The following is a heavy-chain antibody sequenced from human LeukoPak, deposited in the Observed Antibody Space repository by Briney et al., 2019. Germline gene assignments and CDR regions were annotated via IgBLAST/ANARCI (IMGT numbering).Heavy chain of an antibody. CDR1: GYTFTNYG. V-gene: IGHV1-18*01. J-gene: IGHJ6*02. D-gene: IGHD3-10*01. CDR3: AREFGESYYYYYGMDV. CDR2: ISSYNGNT. Sequence: ASVKVSCKASGYTFTNYGISWVRQAPGQGLEWMGWISSYNGNTNYAQKFQGRVTMTTDTSTSTAYMELRGLRSDDTAVYYCAREFGESYYYYYGMDVWGQGTTVTVSS.